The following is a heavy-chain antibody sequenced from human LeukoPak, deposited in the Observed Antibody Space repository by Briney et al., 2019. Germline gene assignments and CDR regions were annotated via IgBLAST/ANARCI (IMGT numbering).Heavy chain of an antibody. D-gene: IGHD6-19*01. CDR3: ARERNLEIAVAGTIFDY. V-gene: IGHV3-66*01. CDR1: GFTVRSYY. Sequence: GGSLRLSCAASGFTVRSYYMAWVRQAPGKGLEWVSVIYSGGDTHYADSVKGRFTISRDNSKNMIYLEMSSLKAEDTAVYYCARERNLEIAVAGTIFDYWGQGTLVTVSS. J-gene: IGHJ4*02. CDR2: IYSGGDT.